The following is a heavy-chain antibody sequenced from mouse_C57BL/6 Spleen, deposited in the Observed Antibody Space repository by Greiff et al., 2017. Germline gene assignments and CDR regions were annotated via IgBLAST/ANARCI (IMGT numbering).Heavy chain of an antibody. J-gene: IGHJ3*01. D-gene: IGHD2-3*01. V-gene: IGHV1-59*01. Sequence: QVQLQQPGAELVRPGTSVKLSCKASGYTFTSYWMHWVKQRPGQGLEWIGVIDPSDSYTNYNQKFKGKATLTVDTSSSTAYMQLSSLTSEDSAVYYCAREDDGFRAYWGQGTLVTVSA. CDR2: IDPSDSYT. CDR1: GYTFTSYW. CDR3: AREDDGFRAY.